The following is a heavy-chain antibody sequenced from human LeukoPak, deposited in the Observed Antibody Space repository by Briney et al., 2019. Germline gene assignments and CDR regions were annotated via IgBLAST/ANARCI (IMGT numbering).Heavy chain of an antibody. D-gene: IGHD1-26*01. CDR3: ARDNSVGDNAWWFDP. Sequence: GASVKVSCKASGYTFTSYYMHWVRQAPGQGLEWMGLINPTGGSTCYAQKFQGRVTMTRDMSTSTDYMELSSLRSEDTAIYYCARDNSVGDNAWWFDPWGQGTLVTVSS. CDR1: GYTFTSYY. V-gene: IGHV1-46*01. J-gene: IGHJ5*02. CDR2: INPTGGST.